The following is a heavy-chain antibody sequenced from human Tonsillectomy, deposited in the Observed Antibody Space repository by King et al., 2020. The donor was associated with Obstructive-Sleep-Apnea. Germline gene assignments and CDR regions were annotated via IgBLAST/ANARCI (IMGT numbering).Heavy chain of an antibody. CDR2: IYYSGST. V-gene: IGHV4-31*03. CDR3: ARAEGGYYDTSGYYDY. Sequence: QLQESGPGLVKPSQTLSLTCTVSGGSISSGGYYWSWIRQHPGKGLEWIGYIYYSGSTYYNPSLKSRVTGSIDTSRDKFSLRLSSGTAADTAVYYCARAEGGYYDTSGYYDYWGQGTLVTVSS. J-gene: IGHJ4*02. CDR1: GGSISSGGYY. D-gene: IGHD3-22*01.